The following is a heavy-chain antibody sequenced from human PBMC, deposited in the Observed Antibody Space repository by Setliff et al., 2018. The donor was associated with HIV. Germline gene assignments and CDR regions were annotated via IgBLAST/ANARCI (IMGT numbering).Heavy chain of an antibody. J-gene: IGHJ4*02. V-gene: IGHV4-61*08. CDR3: ARGLSFYDPGGFDY. CDR2: IYTSGST. D-gene: IGHD3-22*01. Sequence: SETLSLTCTVTGGSISSGGLYWTWIRQHPGKGLEWIGYIYTSGSTNYNPSLKSRVTISVDTSKNQFSLKLSSVTAADTAVYYCARGLSFYDPGGFDYWGQGTLVTVSS. CDR1: GGSISSGGLY.